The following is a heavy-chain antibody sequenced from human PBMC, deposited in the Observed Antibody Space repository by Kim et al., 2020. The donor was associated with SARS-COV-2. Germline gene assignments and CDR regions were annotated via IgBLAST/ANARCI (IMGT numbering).Heavy chain of an antibody. D-gene: IGHD6-13*01. CDR3: AREPSSSSWYRGGWFDP. J-gene: IGHJ5*02. Sequence: FQGRVTITADESTSTAYMELSSLRSEDTAVYYCAREPSSSSWYRGGWFDPWGQGTLVTVSS. V-gene: IGHV1-69*01.